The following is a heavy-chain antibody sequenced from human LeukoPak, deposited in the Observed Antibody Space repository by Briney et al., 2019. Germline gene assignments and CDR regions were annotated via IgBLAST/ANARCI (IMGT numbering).Heavy chain of an antibody. CDR2: ISAYNGNT. CDR3: ARGTPPWGDGYTPSDY. D-gene: IGHD5-24*01. Sequence: GASVKVSCKASGYTFTSYGISWVRQAPGQGLEWMGWISAYNGNTNYAQKLQGRVTMTTDTSTSTAYMELRSLRSDDTAVYYCARGTPPWGDGYTPSDYWGQGTLVTVSS. V-gene: IGHV1-18*01. J-gene: IGHJ4*02. CDR1: GYTFTSYG.